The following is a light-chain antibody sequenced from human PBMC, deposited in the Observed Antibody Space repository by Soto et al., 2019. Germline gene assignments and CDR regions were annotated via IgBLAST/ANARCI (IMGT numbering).Light chain of an antibody. Sequence: QSVLTQPGSVSGSPGQSVTISCTGTSSDVGGYNYVSWYQQHPGKAPKLMIYDVSKRPSGVPDRFSGSKSGNTASLTISGLQAEDEADYYCCSYAGSYTWVFGGGTQVTVL. CDR1: SSDVGGYNY. V-gene: IGLV2-11*01. CDR3: CSYAGSYTWV. J-gene: IGLJ2*01. CDR2: DVS.